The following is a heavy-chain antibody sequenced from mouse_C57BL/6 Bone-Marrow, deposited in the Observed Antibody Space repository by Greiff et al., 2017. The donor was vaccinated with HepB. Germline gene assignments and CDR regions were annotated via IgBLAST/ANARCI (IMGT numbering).Heavy chain of an antibody. CDR2: INPGSGGT. CDR3: ARGEYYGSSLDY. D-gene: IGHD1-1*01. V-gene: IGHV1-54*01. CDR1: GYSFTNYL. Sequence: QVQLKQSGAELVRPGTSVKVSCKASGYSFTNYLIEWVKQRPGQGLEWIGVINPGSGGTNYNEKFKGKATLTADKSSSTAYMQLSSLTSEDSAVYFCARGEYYGSSLDYWGRGTTLTVSS. J-gene: IGHJ2*01.